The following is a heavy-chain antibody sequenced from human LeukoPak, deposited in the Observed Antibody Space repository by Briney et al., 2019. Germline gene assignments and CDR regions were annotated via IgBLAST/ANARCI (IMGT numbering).Heavy chain of an antibody. Sequence: GRSLRLSCAASGFTFSSYGMHWVRQAPGKGLEWVAVISHDGSNKYYADSVKGRFTISRDNSKNTLYLQMNSLRAEDTAVYYCAKDRNYDFWSGYYYYGMDVWGQGTTVTVSS. V-gene: IGHV3-30*18. J-gene: IGHJ6*02. CDR2: ISHDGSNK. CDR1: GFTFSSYG. CDR3: AKDRNYDFWSGYYYYGMDV. D-gene: IGHD3-3*01.